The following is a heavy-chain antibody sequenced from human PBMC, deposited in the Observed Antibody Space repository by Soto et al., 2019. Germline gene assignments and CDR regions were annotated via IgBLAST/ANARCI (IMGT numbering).Heavy chain of an antibody. D-gene: IGHD6-13*01. Sequence: QVQLQESGPGLGKPSETLSLTCTVSNGSISNFYWNWIRQSAGKGLEWIGRIHGSGSATYNPSLRSRVTMSVDTSKIQLSLQVNSVTGADTAVYYGPRSSHKESWFDPWGQGTLVTDSS. CDR1: NGSISNFY. J-gene: IGHJ5*02. CDR3: PRSSHKESWFDP. CDR2: IHGSGSA. V-gene: IGHV4-4*07.